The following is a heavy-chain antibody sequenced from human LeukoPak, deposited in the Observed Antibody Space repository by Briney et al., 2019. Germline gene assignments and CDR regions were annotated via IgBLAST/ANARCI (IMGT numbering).Heavy chain of an antibody. V-gene: IGHV1-18*01. Sequence: ASVKVSCKASGYTFTSYGISWVRQAPGQGLEWMGWISAYNGKTNYAQKLQGRVTMTTDTSTSTAYMELRSLRSDDTAVYYCARDARITIFGVVTASFDYWGQGTLVTVSS. CDR1: GYTFTSYG. CDR3: ARDARITIFGVVTASFDY. J-gene: IGHJ4*02. D-gene: IGHD3-3*01. CDR2: ISAYNGKT.